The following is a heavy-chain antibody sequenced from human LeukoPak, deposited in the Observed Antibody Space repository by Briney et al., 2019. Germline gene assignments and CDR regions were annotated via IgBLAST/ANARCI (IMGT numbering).Heavy chain of an antibody. J-gene: IGHJ4*02. CDR3: ARPGPSGSLAY. CDR1: GGSISSDY. V-gene: IGHV4-59*08. D-gene: IGHD3-10*01. Sequence: SETLSLTCTVSGGSISSDYWSWIRQPPGKGLEWIGYIYYSENTNYNPSLKSRVTISVDTSKNQFSLKLSSVTAADTAVYFCARPGPSGSLAYWGQGTLVTVSS. CDR2: IYYSENT.